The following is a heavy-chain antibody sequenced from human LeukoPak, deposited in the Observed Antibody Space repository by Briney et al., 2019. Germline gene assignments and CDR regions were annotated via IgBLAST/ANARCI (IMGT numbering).Heavy chain of an antibody. J-gene: IGHJ3*02. V-gene: IGHV4-4*07. CDR3: ARPSTYYYDSSGHGAFHI. Sequence: PSETLSLTCTVSGDSISSYYWSWIRQPAGKGLEWIGRIYSSGSTNYNPSLKSRVTISVDTSKNQFSLKLTSVTAADTAVYYCARPSTYYYDSSGHGAFHIWGQGTTATVSS. CDR2: IYSSGST. CDR1: GDSISSYY. D-gene: IGHD3-22*01.